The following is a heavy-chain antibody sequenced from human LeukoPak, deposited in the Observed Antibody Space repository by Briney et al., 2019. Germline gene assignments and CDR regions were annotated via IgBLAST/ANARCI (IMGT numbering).Heavy chain of an antibody. Sequence: GGSLRLSCAGSGLTFSSYSMSWVRQAPGKGLEWLSYISSSSGTIYYADSVKGRFTISRDNAKNSLYLQMNSLTDEDTAVYYCARVDYFESWGQGTLVTVSS. CDR1: GLTFSSYS. V-gene: IGHV3-48*02. CDR3: ARVDYFES. J-gene: IGHJ4*02. CDR2: ISSSSGTI.